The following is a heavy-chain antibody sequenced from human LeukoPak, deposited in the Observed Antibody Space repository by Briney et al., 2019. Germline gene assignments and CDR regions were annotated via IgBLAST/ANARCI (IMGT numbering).Heavy chain of an antibody. Sequence: GGSLRLSCAASGFTFNSYGMHWVRQAPGKGLVWVSRINSDGSSTSYADSVKGRFTISRDNAKNTLYLQMNSLRAEDTAVYYCARGGYSSGWYAGYYYMDVWGKGTTVTISS. V-gene: IGHV3-74*01. CDR2: INSDGSST. CDR3: ARGGYSSGWYAGYYYMDV. CDR1: GFTFNSYG. J-gene: IGHJ6*03. D-gene: IGHD6-19*01.